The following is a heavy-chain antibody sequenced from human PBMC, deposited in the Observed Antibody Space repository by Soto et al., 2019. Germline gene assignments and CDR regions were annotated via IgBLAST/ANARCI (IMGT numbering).Heavy chain of an antibody. V-gene: IGHV3-7*05. CDR1: GFTFSSYW. D-gene: IGHD2-2*02. CDR2: NPDGRNT. J-gene: IGHJ4*02. CDR3: ARVAYTDNGCDF. Sequence: GGSLRLSCAASGFTFSSYWMTWVRQAPGKGLEWVAINPDGRNTYYVDSLGSRFTISRDNAKRLLYLQMSSLRAEDTAVYYCARVAYTDNGCDFWAQGALVTVSS.